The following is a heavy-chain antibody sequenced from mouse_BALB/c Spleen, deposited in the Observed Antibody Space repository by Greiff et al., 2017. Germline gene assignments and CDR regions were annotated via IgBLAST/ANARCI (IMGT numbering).Heavy chain of an antibody. CDR1: GYTFTSYW. Sequence: QVQLQQPGAELVKPGASVKLSCKASGYTFTSYWMHWVKQRPGQGLDWIGEINPSNGRTNYNEKFKSKATLTVDKSSSTAYMQLSSLTSEDSAVYYSARDGGSCFAYWGQGTLVTVSA. V-gene: IGHV1S81*02. CDR3: ARDGGSCFAY. CDR2: INPSNGRT. D-gene: IGHD1-1*02. J-gene: IGHJ3*01.